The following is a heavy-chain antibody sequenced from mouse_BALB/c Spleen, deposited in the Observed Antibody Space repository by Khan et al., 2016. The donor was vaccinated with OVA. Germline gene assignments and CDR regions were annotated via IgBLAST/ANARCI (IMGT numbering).Heavy chain of an antibody. J-gene: IGHJ3*01. CDR2: ISCYNGVI. Sequence: LVKTGASVKISCKASGYSLTGYYMHWVKQSHGKSLEWIGYISCYNGVISYNQKFKGKATFTVDTSSRTASMQFNSLTSEDSAVYYCARGDYYGSSSFAYWGQGTLVTVS. CDR3: ARGDYYGSSSFAY. V-gene: IGHV1S34*01. D-gene: IGHD1-1*01. CDR1: GYSLTGYY.